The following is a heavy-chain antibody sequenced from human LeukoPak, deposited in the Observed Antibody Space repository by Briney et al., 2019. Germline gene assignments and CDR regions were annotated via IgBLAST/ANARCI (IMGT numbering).Heavy chain of an antibody. Sequence: PGGSLRLSCTASGFSFGDNAMSWVRQAPGKGLEWVSAISGSGGSTYYADSVKGRFTISRDNSKNTLYLQMNSLRAEDTAVYYCAKNPEITMVRGVRAVWFDPWGQGTLVTVSS. CDR3: AKNPEITMVRGVRAVWFDP. V-gene: IGHV3-23*01. CDR1: GFSFGDNA. CDR2: ISGSGGST. D-gene: IGHD3-10*01. J-gene: IGHJ5*02.